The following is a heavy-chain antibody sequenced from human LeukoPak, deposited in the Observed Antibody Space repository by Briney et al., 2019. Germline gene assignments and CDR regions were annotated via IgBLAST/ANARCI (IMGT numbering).Heavy chain of an antibody. CDR2: ISWNSGSI. J-gene: IGHJ1*01. Sequence: PGGSLRLSCAASGFTFDDYAMHWVRQAPGKGLEWVSGISWNSGSIGYADSVKGRFTISRDNAKNTLYLQMNSLRAEDTAVYYCASYSSGWYEYFQHWGQGTLVTVSS. V-gene: IGHV3-9*01. CDR3: ASYSSGWYEYFQH. D-gene: IGHD6-19*01. CDR1: GFTFDDYA.